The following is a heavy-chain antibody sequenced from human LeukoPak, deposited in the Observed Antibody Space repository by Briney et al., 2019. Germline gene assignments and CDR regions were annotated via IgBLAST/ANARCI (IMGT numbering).Heavy chain of an antibody. J-gene: IGHJ6*03. V-gene: IGHV1-24*01. D-gene: IGHD3-10*01. CDR3: ARGYYGSGSYSWRAYYYYYYMDV. CDR1: GYTLTELS. Sequence: GASVKVSCKVSGYTLTELSMHWVRQAPGRGLEWMGGFDPEDGETIYAQKFQGRVTMTEDTSTDTAYMELSSLRSEDTAVYYCARGYYGSGSYSWRAYYYYYYMDVWGKGTTVTISS. CDR2: FDPEDGET.